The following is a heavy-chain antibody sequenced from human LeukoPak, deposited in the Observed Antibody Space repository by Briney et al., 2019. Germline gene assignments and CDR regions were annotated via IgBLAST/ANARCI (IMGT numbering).Heavy chain of an antibody. CDR2: ISGSGGST. CDR1: GFNFSSHA. D-gene: IGHD2-2*01. J-gene: IGHJ4*02. V-gene: IGHV3-23*01. CDR3: AKEVVVVPAACFDY. Sequence: GSLRLSCAASGFNFSSHAMSWVRQAPGKGLEWVSAISGSGGSTYYADSVKGRFTISRDNSKNTLYLQMNSLRAEDTAVYYCAKEVVVVPAACFDYWGQGTLVTVSS.